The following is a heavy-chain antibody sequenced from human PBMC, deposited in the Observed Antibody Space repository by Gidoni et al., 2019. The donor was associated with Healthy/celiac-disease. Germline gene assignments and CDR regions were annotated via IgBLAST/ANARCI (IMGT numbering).Heavy chain of an antibody. CDR1: GFSLSTSGVG. D-gene: IGHD2-2*01. CDR2: IYWDDDK. V-gene: IGHV2-5*02. CDR3: AHSGDHSAIPSESADY. J-gene: IGHJ4*02. Sequence: QITLKESGPTLVKPTQTLTLTCTFSGFSLSTSGVGVGWIRQPPGKALEWLALIYWDDDKRYSPSLKSRLTITKDTSKNQVVLTMTNMDPVDTATYYCAHSGDHSAIPSESADYWGQGTLVTVSS.